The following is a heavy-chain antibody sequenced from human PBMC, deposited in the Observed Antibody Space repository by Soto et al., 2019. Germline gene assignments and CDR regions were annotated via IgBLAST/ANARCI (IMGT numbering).Heavy chain of an antibody. CDR3: ASDRSSGWDQGYGMDV. CDR1: GGSISSSY. V-gene: IGHV4-59*01. J-gene: IGHJ6*02. Sequence: SETLSLTCTVSGGSISSSYWSWIRQPPGKGLEYIGYIYYSGSTNYNPSLKSRVTISVDTSKDQFSLKLRSVTAADTAVYYCASDRSSGWDQGYGMDVWGQGTTVTVSS. D-gene: IGHD6-19*01. CDR2: IYYSGST.